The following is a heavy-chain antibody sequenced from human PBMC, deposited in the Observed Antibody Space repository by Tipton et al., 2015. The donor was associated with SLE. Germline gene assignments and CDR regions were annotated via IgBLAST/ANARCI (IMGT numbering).Heavy chain of an antibody. CDR1: GFNFNDYS. V-gene: IGHV3-21*01. J-gene: IGHJ6*02. CDR3: VKDKRQAWDNYYYGMDV. CDR2: ISSSSSYI. Sequence: SLRLSCAASGFNFNDYSMNWVRQAPGKGLEWVSSISSSSSYISYADSVKGRFSISRDNARSTLYLQMNSLRADDTAVYYCVKDKRQAWDNYYYGMDVWGQGTTVTVSS. D-gene: IGHD1-26*01.